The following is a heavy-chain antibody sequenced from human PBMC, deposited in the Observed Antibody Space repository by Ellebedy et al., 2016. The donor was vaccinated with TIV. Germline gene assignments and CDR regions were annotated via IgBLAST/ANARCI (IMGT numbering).Heavy chain of an antibody. CDR1: GYNFTKYY. J-gene: IGHJ4*02. CDR3: TCLQLGIADYFDY. Sequence: ASVKVSCKASGYNFTKYYMHWVRQAPGQGLEWMGMINPSGGSTSYAQKFQGRVTMTRDTSTSTVYMELSSLRSEDTAVYYCTCLQLGIADYFDYWGQGALVTVSS. V-gene: IGHV1-46*01. CDR2: INPSGGST. D-gene: IGHD6-13*01.